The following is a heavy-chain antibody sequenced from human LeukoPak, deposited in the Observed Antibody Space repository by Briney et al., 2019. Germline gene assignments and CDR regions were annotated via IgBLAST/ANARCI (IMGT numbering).Heavy chain of an antibody. CDR1: GGSFSGYY. CDR3: AKIGCGGDCYSYASIDY. V-gene: IGHV3-23*01. CDR2: ISGSGGSA. J-gene: IGHJ4*02. Sequence: ETLSLTCAVYGGSFSGYYWSWIRQPPGKGLKWVSTISGSGGSAYYADSVKGRFTISRDNSKNTLYLQMNSLRAEDTAVYYCAKIGCGGDCYSYASIDYWGQGTLVTVSS. D-gene: IGHD2-21*02.